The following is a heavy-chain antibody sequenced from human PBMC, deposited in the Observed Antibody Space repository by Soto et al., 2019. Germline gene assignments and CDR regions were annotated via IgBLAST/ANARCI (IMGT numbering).Heavy chain of an antibody. V-gene: IGHV1-18*04. Sequence: QVQLVQSGAEVKKPGASVKVSCKASGYTFTSYGISWVRQAPGQGLERMGWISAYNGNTNYAQKLQGRVTMTTDTSTSTAYMELRSLRSDDTAVYYCARASRYYDFWSGYYLSDYWGQGTLVTVSS. J-gene: IGHJ4*02. CDR3: ARASRYYDFWSGYYLSDY. CDR2: ISAYNGNT. D-gene: IGHD3-3*01. CDR1: GYTFTSYG.